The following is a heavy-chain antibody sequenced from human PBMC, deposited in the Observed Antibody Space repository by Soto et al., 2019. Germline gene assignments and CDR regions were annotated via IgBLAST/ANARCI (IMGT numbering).Heavy chain of an antibody. CDR1: GGSISSYY. J-gene: IGHJ5*02. CDR2: IYYSGST. V-gene: IGHV4-59*01. D-gene: IGHD2-2*01. CDR3: ARFLGYCSSTSCYWFDP. Sequence: SETLSLTCTVSGGSISSYYWSWIRQPPGKGLEWIGYIYYSGSTNYNPSLKSRVTISVDTSKNQFSLKLSSVTAADTAVYYCARFLGYCSSTSCYWFDPWGQGTLVTVSS.